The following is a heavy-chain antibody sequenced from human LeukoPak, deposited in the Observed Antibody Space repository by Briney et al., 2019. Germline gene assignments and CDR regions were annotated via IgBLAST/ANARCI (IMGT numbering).Heavy chain of an antibody. CDR3: VRSASYDSSGYYYDS. V-gene: IGHV3-74*01. D-gene: IGHD3-22*01. J-gene: IGHJ4*02. CDR2: ISPDGSTT. CDR1: GFTFSSFW. Sequence: PGVSLRLSCAGSGFTFSSFWLHWVRHAPGKGLVWVSRISPDGSTTNLADSVKGRCTISRDNPKNTLFLQMSSLRAEDTAVYYCVRSASYDSSGYYYDSWGQGTLVTVSS.